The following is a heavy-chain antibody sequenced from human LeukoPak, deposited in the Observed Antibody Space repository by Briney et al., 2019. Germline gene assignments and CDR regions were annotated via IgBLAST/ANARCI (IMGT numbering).Heavy chain of an antibody. D-gene: IGHD3-22*01. CDR2: ITGSGGST. Sequence: GGSLRLSCAASGFTFSSYAMSWVRQAPGKGLEWVSAITGSGGSTYYADSVKGRFTISRDNSKNTLYLQMNSLRAEDTAVYYCAKGGSSGYYFPFDYWGPGTLVTVSS. CDR3: AKGGSSGYYFPFDY. V-gene: IGHV3-23*01. J-gene: IGHJ4*02. CDR1: GFTFSSYA.